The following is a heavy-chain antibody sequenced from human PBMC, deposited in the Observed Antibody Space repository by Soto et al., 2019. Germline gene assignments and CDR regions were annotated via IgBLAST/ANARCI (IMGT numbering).Heavy chain of an antibody. CDR2: INHSGST. D-gene: IGHD3-3*01. CDR1: GGSFSGYY. V-gene: IGHV4-34*01. J-gene: IGHJ6*02. Sequence: KASETLSLTCAVYGGSFSGYYWSWIRQPPGKGLEWIGEINHSGSTNYNPSLKSRVTISVDTSKNQFSLKLSFVTAADTAVYYCARGPRGGITIFTNYYYYYGMDVWGQGTTVTVSS. CDR3: ARGPRGGITIFTNYYYYYGMDV.